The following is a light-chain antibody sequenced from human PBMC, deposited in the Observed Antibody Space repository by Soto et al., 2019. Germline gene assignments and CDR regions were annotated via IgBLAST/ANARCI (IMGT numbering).Light chain of an antibody. CDR1: QTISSW. J-gene: IGKJ1*01. CDR3: QHYNSYSEA. CDR2: KAS. Sequence: DIQMTQSPSTLSGSVGDRVTITCRASQTISSWLAWYQQKPRKAPKLLIHKASTLKSGVPSRFSGSGSGTEFTLTISSLQPDDFATYYCQHYNSYSEAFGQGTKVELK. V-gene: IGKV1-5*03.